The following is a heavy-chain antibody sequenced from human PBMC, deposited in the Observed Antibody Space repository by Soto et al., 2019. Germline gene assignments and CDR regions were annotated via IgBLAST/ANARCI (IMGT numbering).Heavy chain of an antibody. Sequence: QVQLVESGGGVVQPGRSLRLSCAASGFTFSSYAMHWVRQAPGKGLERGAVISYDGSNKYYADSVKGRFTISRDNSKNTLYLQMNSLRTEATAVYYCASPLWRDDYNWGYFDLWGRGTLVTVSS. D-gene: IGHD4-4*01. V-gene: IGHV3-30-3*01. J-gene: IGHJ2*01. CDR1: GFTFSSYA. CDR3: ASPLWRDDYNWGYFDL. CDR2: ISYDGSNK.